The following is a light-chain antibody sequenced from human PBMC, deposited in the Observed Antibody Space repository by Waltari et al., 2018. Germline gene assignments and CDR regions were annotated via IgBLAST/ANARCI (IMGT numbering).Light chain of an antibody. Sequence: DIQMTQSPSSLPASIGDTITVTCRASQNIRTYLTWYQQKPAKAPKLLIFGASTLPRGVPSRFSGSASGTEFTLTVTNLQPDDFATYFCQQSFSSPWTFGQGTTV. J-gene: IGKJ1*01. CDR3: QQSFSSPWT. V-gene: IGKV1-39*01. CDR1: QNIRTY. CDR2: GAS.